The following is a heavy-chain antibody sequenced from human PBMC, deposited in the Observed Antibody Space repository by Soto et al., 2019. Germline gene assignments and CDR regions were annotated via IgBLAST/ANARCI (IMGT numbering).Heavy chain of an antibody. V-gene: IGHV1-69*06. CDR2: IIPIFGTA. Sequence: ASVKVSCKVSGGTVSSYAISWVRQAPGQGLEWMGGIIPIFGTANYAQKFQGRVTITADKSTSTAYMELSSLRSEDTAVYYCARFRTTLGYYYYGMDVWGKGTTVTVSS. CDR3: ARFRTTLGYYYYGMDV. CDR1: GGTVSSYA. J-gene: IGHJ6*04. D-gene: IGHD1-7*01.